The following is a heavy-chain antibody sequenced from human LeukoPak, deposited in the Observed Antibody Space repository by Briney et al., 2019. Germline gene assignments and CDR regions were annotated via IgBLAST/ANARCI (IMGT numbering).Heavy chain of an antibody. CDR2: IWYYGSNK. CDR1: GFTLSSYL. V-gene: IGHV3-33*01. Sequence: GGSLTLSWAAFGFTLSSYLVHWVRQAPGNGLEGVAVIWYYGSNKYYPAFVKGRFTITRDNSKNPLYLQMNSVRAEDTAVYYCARRGYSSSHYFDYWGQGTLVTVSS. D-gene: IGHD6-6*01. CDR3: ARRGYSSSHYFDY. J-gene: IGHJ4*02.